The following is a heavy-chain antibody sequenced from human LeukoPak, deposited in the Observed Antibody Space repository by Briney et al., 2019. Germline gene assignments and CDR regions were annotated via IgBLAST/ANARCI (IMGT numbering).Heavy chain of an antibody. CDR3: ARALVATMDDY. CDR2: ISSSSSTI. J-gene: IGHJ4*02. V-gene: IGHV3-48*01. CDR1: GFTFSSYS. Sequence: PGGSLRLSCAASGFTFSSYSMNWVRQAPGKGLEWVSYISSSSSTIYYADSVKGRFTISRDNAKNSLYLQMNSPRAEDTAVYYCARALVATMDDYWGQGTLVTVSS. D-gene: IGHD3-10*01.